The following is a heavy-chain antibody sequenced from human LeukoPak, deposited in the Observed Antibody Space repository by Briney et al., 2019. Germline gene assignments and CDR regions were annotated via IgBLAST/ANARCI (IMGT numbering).Heavy chain of an antibody. Sequence: PGGSLRLSCAASGFTVSNNYMSWVRQAPGKGLEWVSVIYSDRSTYYADSVKGRFTISRDNSKNTLYLQMNSLRAEDTAVYYCAKFPPYYSYGYFDYWGQGTLVTVSS. J-gene: IGHJ4*02. CDR3: AKFPPYYSYGYFDY. CDR1: GFTVSNNY. V-gene: IGHV3-53*01. D-gene: IGHD5-18*01. CDR2: IYSDRST.